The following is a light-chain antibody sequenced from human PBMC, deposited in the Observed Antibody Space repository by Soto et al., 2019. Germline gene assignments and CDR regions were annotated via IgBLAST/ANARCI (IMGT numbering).Light chain of an antibody. CDR2: EVS. CDR3: SSYTNINTRACV. CDR1: SSDVGTYNY. J-gene: IGLJ1*01. Sequence: QSALTQPPSASGSPGQSVTISCTGSSSDVGTYNYVSWYQQHPGKPPKLMIYEVSERPSGVPDRFSGSKSGNTASLTVSGLQAEDEAEYYCSSYTNINTRACVFGTGTKLTVL. V-gene: IGLV2-8*01.